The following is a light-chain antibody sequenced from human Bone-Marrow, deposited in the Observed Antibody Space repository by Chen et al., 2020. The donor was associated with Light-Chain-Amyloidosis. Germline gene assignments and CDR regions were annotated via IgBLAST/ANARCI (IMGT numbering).Light chain of an antibody. Sequence: QSVLTQPPSVSGTPGPRVTLSCSGSNSNIGNNAVNWYQQQYPVTAPKLLIYSNNQRPSGVPDRFAGSMSGTSASLAISGLQPEDEAEYYCATWDDSLNGVMFGGGTKLTVL. V-gene: IGLV1-44*01. CDR3: ATWDDSLNGVM. CDR1: NSNIGNNA. J-gene: IGLJ3*02. CDR2: SNN.